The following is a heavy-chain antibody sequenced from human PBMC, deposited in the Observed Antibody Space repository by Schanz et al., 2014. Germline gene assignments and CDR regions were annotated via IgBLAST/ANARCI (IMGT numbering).Heavy chain of an antibody. Sequence: DVQLLESGGGLVQPGGSLRLSCAASGFTFNSYAMTWVRQAPGKGLEWVSYICSSGNTIYYADSVKGRFTISRDNAKNTLYLQMNSLRAEDTAVYYCAKDLLYGAPMPLNHLDYWGQGTLVTVSS. CDR2: ICSSGNTI. CDR1: GFTFNSYA. D-gene: IGHD2-2*01. V-gene: IGHV3-48*03. J-gene: IGHJ4*02. CDR3: AKDLLYGAPMPLNHLDY.